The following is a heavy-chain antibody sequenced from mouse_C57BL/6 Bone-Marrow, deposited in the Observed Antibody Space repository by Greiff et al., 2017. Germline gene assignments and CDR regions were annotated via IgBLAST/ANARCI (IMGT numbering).Heavy chain of an antibody. D-gene: IGHD1-1*01. J-gene: IGHJ3*01. CDR1: GFPFSDYG. Sequence: DVMLVESGGGLVKPGGSLKLSCAASGFPFSDYGMHWVRQAPEKGLEWVAYISSGSSTLYYADTVKGRFTISRDNAKNTLFLQMTSLRSEDTAMYYCARGEYGSSFAYWGQGTLVTVSA. CDR3: ARGEYGSSFAY. V-gene: IGHV5-17*01. CDR2: ISSGSSTL.